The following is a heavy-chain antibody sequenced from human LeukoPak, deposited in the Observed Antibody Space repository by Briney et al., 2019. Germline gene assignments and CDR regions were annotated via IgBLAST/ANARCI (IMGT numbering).Heavy chain of an antibody. Sequence: GGSLRLSCAASGFTFSSYWMTWVRQAPGKGLEWVSAISGSGGTAYYADSVKGRFTISRDNSKNTLYLQMNSLRAEDTAVYYCAKKGYYDGSGYYMYYFDHWGQGTLVTVSS. CDR3: AKKGYYDGSGYYMYYFDH. D-gene: IGHD3-22*01. V-gene: IGHV3-23*01. CDR1: GFTFSSYW. CDR2: ISGSGGTA. J-gene: IGHJ4*02.